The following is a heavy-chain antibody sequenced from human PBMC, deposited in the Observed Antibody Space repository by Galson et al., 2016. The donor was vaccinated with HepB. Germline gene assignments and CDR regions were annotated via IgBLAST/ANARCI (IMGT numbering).Heavy chain of an antibody. CDR3: ARDDVAVPADADY. J-gene: IGHJ4*02. D-gene: IGHD2-2*01. Sequence: SVKVSCKASGYTFTSFGISWVRQAPGQGLEWMGWISVYNGNTKYGQKVQGRLTMTTDTSANTAYMELRSLISDDTAVYYCARDDVAVPADADYWGQGTLVTVSS. CDR2: ISVYNGNT. CDR1: GYTFTSFG. V-gene: IGHV1-18*04.